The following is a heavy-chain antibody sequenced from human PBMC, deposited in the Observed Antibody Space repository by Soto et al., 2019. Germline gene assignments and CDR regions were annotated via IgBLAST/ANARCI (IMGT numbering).Heavy chain of an antibody. CDR1: GFTLSTYG. D-gene: IGHD6-19*01. V-gene: IGHV3-33*01. CDR2: VWYDGSKK. CDR3: ARPLEQWQLGFGMDV. Sequence: LRLSCSASGFTLSTYGMHWVRQAPGKGLEWVAVVWYDGSKKYYADSVKGRFTVSRDNSKNTLYLQMNSLRAEDTAVYYCARPLEQWQLGFGMDVWGQGSPVTVSS. J-gene: IGHJ6*01.